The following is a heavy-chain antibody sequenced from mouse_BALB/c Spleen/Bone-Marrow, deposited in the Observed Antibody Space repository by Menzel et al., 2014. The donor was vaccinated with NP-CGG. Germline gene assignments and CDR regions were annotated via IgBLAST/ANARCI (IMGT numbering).Heavy chain of an antibody. CDR3: AREAAYYGNYVDDY. CDR2: INPYNDGT. D-gene: IGHD2-10*01. V-gene: IGHV1-14*01. J-gene: IGHJ2*01. CDR1: GYTFTSYV. Sequence: VQLQQSGPELVKPGASVKMSCKASGYTFTSYVMHWVKQKPGQGLEWIGYINPYNDGTKYNEKFKGKATLTSDKSSSTAYMELSSLTSEDSAVYYCAREAAYYGNYVDDYWGQGTTLTVSS.